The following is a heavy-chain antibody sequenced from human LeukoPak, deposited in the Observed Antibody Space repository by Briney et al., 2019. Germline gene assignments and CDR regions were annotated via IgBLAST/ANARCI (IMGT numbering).Heavy chain of an antibody. CDR1: GGSISTYY. Sequence: SETLSLTCTVSGGSISTYYWSWIRQPPGKGLEWIGYVYYSGTTNYNPSLRSRVTISVDTSKNQFSLKLTSVTAADTAVYYCARRGYFDYWGQGTLVTVSS. CDR3: ARRGYFDY. CDR2: VYYSGTT. J-gene: IGHJ4*02. V-gene: IGHV4-59*08.